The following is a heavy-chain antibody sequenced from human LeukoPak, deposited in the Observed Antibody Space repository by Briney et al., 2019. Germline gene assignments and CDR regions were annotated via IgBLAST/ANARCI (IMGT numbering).Heavy chain of an antibody. CDR1: GFAFSSYA. CDR2: ISGSGGST. CDR3: AKGGKRYDSSGYPDY. Sequence: PGGSLRLSCAASGFAFSSYAMSWVRQAPGEGLEWVSAISGSGGSTYYADSVKGRFTISRDNSKNTLYLQMNSLRAEDTAVYYCAKGGKRYDSSGYPDYWGQGTLVTVSS. D-gene: IGHD3-22*01. J-gene: IGHJ4*02. V-gene: IGHV3-23*01.